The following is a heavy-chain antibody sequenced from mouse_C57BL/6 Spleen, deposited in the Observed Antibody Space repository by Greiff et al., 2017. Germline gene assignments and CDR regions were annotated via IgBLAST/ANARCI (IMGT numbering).Heavy chain of an antibody. V-gene: IGHV1-55*01. J-gene: IGHJ3*01. CDR1: GYTFTSYW. D-gene: IGHD2-4*01. CDR3: ARIDYDYDGGFAY. CDR2: IYPGSGST. Sequence: VQLQQPGAELVKPGASVKMSCKASGYTFTSYWITWVKQRPGQGLEWIGDIYPGSGSTNYNEKFKSKATLTVDTSSSTAYMQLSSLTSEDSAVYYCARIDYDYDGGFAYWGQGTLVTVSA.